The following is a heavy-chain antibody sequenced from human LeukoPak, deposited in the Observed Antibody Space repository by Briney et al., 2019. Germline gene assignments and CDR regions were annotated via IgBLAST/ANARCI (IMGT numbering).Heavy chain of an antibody. CDR1: GFTFSSYS. V-gene: IGHV3-30*02. CDR2: IRYDGSNK. Sequence: GGSLRLSCAASGFTFSSYSMHSVRQAPGKGLEWVAFIRYDGSNKYYADSVKGRFTISRDNSKNTLYLQMNSLRAEDTAVYYCAKNLRFSYYYYMDVWGKGTTVTVSS. D-gene: IGHD3-3*01. J-gene: IGHJ6*03. CDR3: AKNLRFSYYYYMDV.